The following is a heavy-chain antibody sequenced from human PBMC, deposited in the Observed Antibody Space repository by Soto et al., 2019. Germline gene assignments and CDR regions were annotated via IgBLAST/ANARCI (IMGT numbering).Heavy chain of an antibody. CDR2: ISAYNGNT. V-gene: IGHV1-18*04. Sequence: ASVKVPCKASGYTFTSYGIRWVRQAPGQGPEGMGWISAYNGNTNYAQKLQGRVTMTTDTSTSTAYMELRSLRSDDTAVYYCARDRGPPLWFGESLNWFDPWGQGTLVTVSS. CDR3: ARDRGPPLWFGESLNWFDP. D-gene: IGHD3-10*01. J-gene: IGHJ5*02. CDR1: GYTFTSYG.